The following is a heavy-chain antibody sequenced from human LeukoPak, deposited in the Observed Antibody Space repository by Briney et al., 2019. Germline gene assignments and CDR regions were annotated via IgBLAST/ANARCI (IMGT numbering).Heavy chain of an antibody. V-gene: IGHV1-18*01. J-gene: IGHJ5*02. Sequence: ASVKVSCKASGYTFTSYGISWVRQAPGQGLEWMGWIGAYNGNTNYAQKLQGRVTMTTDTSTSTAYMELRSLRSDDTAVYYCARDNSVRDEAWWFNPWGQGTLVTVSS. CDR3: ARDNSVRDEAWWFNP. CDR2: IGAYNGNT. CDR1: GYTFTSYG. D-gene: IGHD5-24*01.